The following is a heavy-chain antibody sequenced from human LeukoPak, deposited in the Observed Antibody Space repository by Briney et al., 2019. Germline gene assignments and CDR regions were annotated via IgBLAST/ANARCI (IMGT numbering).Heavy chain of an antibody. CDR3: ARDFWGDGNDY. J-gene: IGHJ4*02. CDR2: ISSSGTTI. CDR1: GFTFSDYF. V-gene: IGHV3-11*04. Sequence: GGSLRLSCTASGFTFSDYFMTWIRQAPGKGLEWVSYISSSGTTIFYADSVKGRFTISRDNAKNSLYLQMNSLRVEDTAVYYCARDFWGDGNDYWGQGTLVTVSS. D-gene: IGHD3-16*01.